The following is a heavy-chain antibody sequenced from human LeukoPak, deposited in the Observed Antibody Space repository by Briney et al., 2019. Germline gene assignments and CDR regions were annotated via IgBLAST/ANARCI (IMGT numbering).Heavy chain of an antibody. J-gene: IGHJ6*03. D-gene: IGHD2-2*01. CDR2: IYPGDSDT. CDR1: GYSFTSYW. V-gene: IGHV5-51*01. CDR3: ARHTNYYYYYMDV. Sequence: GESLKITWKASGYSFTSYWIGWVRQMPGKGLEWMGIIYPGDSDTRYSPSFQGQVTISADKSISTAYLQWSSLKASDTAMYYCARHTNYYYYYMDVWGKGTTVTVSS.